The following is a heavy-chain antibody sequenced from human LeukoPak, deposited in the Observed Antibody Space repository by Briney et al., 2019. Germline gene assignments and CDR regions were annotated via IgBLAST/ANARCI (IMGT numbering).Heavy chain of an antibody. CDR1: GYTFTGYY. V-gene: IGHV1-2*02. Sequence: GASVKVSCKASGYTFTGYYMHWVRQAPGQGLEWMGWINPNSGGTNYAQKFQGRVTMTRDTSISTAYMELSRLRSDDTAVYYCARVATIFGVVIFPSWFDPWGQGTLVTVSS. CDR3: ARVATIFGVVIFPSWFDP. D-gene: IGHD3-3*01. J-gene: IGHJ5*02. CDR2: INPNSGGT.